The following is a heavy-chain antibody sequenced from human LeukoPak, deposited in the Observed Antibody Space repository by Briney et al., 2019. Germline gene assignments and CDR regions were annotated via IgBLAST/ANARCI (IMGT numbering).Heavy chain of an antibody. V-gene: IGHV7-4-1*02. D-gene: IGHD3-22*01. CDR1: GYTFTNYG. CDR2: MNTNTGNP. Sequence: ASVKVSCKAFGYTFTNYGINWVRQAPGQGLEWMGWMNTNTGNPTYAQGFTGQFVFSLDTSVSTAYLQISSLKAEDTAVYYCARLGIDSSGYSYYYYYMGVWGKGTTVTVSS. J-gene: IGHJ6*03. CDR3: ARLGIDSSGYSYYYYYMGV.